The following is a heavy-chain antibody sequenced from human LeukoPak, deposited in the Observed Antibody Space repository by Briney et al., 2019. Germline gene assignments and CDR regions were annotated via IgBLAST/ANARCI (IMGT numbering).Heavy chain of an antibody. Sequence: GGSLRLSCAASGFTFSSYAMSWVRQAPGKGLEWVSAISGSGGSTYYADSVKGRFTISRDNSKNTLYLQMNSLRAEDRAVYYCAKDRAYCGGDCYTFFDYWGQGTLVTVSS. CDR2: ISGSGGST. CDR1: GFTFSSYA. CDR3: AKDRAYCGGDCYTFFDY. V-gene: IGHV3-23*01. J-gene: IGHJ4*02. D-gene: IGHD2-21*02.